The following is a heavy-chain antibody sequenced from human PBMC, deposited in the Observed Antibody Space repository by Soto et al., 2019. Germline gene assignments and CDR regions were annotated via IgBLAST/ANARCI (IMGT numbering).Heavy chain of an antibody. J-gene: IGHJ4*02. CDR3: ARAKQGYDILTGYLAFDY. D-gene: IGHD3-9*01. CDR1: RGTFSSYT. Sequence: QVQLVQSGAEVKKPGSSVKVSCKASRGTFSSYTISWVRQAPGQGLEWMGRIIPILGIANYAQKFQGRVTITADKSTSTAYMELSSLRSEDTAVYYCARAKQGYDILTGYLAFDYWGQGTLVTVSS. V-gene: IGHV1-69*02. CDR2: IIPILGIA.